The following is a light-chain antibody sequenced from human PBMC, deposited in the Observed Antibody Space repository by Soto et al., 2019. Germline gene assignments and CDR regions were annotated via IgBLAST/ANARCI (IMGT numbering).Light chain of an antibody. CDR1: SSDVGGYIY. J-gene: IGLJ1*01. Sequence: QSVLTQPPSASGSPGQSVTISCTGTSSDVGGYIYVSWYQQHPGKAPELMIYEVNRRPSGVPERFSGSKSGNTASLTVSGLQAEDEAHYYCQSYDSSLSGYVFGTGTKVTVL. CDR2: EVN. CDR3: QSYDSSLSGYV. V-gene: IGLV2-8*01.